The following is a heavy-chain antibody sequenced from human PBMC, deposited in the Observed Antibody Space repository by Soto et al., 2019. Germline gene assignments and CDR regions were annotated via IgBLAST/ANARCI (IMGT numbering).Heavy chain of an antibody. Sequence: GGSLRLSSESSGFNFNSYTINWVRQAPGKRLEWLSSISSSGYIFSTDSVRGRFTISRDNAKNSVYLQINSLRAEDTAVYFCARDCSGGSCYPGMDVWGQGTTVTVSS. CDR1: GFNFNSYT. CDR3: ARDCSGGSCYPGMDV. D-gene: IGHD2-15*01. V-gene: IGHV3-21*01. CDR2: ISSSGYI. J-gene: IGHJ6*02.